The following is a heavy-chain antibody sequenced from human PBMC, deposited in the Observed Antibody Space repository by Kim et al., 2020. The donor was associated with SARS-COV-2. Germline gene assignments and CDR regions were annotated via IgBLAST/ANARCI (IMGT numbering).Heavy chain of an antibody. D-gene: IGHD6-13*01. CDR3: ARDFIGDYSSRYNWFDP. CDR1: GFTFSSYW. J-gene: IGHJ5*02. Sequence: GGSLRLSCAASGFTFSSYWMSWVRQAPGKGLEWVANIKQDGSEKYYVDSVKGRFTISRDNAKNSLYLQMNSLRAEDTAVYYCARDFIGDYSSRYNWFDPWGQGTLVTVSS. V-gene: IGHV3-7*05. CDR2: IKQDGSEK.